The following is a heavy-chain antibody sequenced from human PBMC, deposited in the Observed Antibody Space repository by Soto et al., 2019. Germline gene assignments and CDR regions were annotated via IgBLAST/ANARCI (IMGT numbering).Heavy chain of an antibody. CDR1: GFTFSDYY. CDR2: ISSSGSTI. CDR3: ARVYRLAGFDYYYYYYMDV. V-gene: IGHV3-11*01. J-gene: IGHJ6*03. Sequence: GGSLRLSCAASGFTFSDYYMSWIRQAPGKGLEWVSYISSSGSTIYYADSVKGRFTISRDNAKNSLYLQMNSLRAEDTAVYYCARVYRLAGFDYYYYYYMDVWGKGTTVTVSS. D-gene: IGHD3-9*01.